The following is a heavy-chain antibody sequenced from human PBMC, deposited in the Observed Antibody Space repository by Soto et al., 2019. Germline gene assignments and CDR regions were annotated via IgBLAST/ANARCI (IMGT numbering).Heavy chain of an antibody. D-gene: IGHD4-17*01. CDR1: GFPFSKAW. V-gene: IGHV3-15*01. CDR2: IKSNADGGTA. J-gene: IGHJ3*02. Sequence: ESGGGLVKPGGSLRLGCAASGFPFSKAWMSWVRQAPGKGLEWVGRIKSNADGGTAHYAAPVKGRFTISREDSKNTLHLQMNSLKTEDTAVYYCATEMPTVTSYGAFDIWGQGTMVTVSS. CDR3: ATEMPTVTSYGAFDI.